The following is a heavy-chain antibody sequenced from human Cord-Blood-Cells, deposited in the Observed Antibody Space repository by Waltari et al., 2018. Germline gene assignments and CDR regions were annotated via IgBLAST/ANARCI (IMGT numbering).Heavy chain of an antibody. J-gene: IGHJ6*02. CDR3: ARSGNYDILTGYAQGSYYYYGMDV. V-gene: IGHV5-51*01. CDR2: IYPGDSDT. CDR1: GYSFTSYW. Sequence: EVQLVQSGAEVKKPGESLKISCKGSGYSFTSYWIGWVRQIPGKGLEWMGIIYPGDSDTRYNPSFQGQVTISADKSISTAYLQWSSLKASDTAMYYCARSGNYDILTGYAQGSYYYYGMDVWGQGTTVTVSS. D-gene: IGHD3-9*01.